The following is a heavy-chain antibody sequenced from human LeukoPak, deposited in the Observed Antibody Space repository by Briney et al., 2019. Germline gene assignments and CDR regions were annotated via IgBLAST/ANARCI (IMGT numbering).Heavy chain of an antibody. CDR2: INHSGGT. Sequence: PSETLSLTCAVCGESFSEYYWSWIRQPPGKGLEWIGQINHSGGTNYHPSLKTRVTISLDTSKNQVSLKLRSVTAADTAVYYCAFEGPVSGYAFDPWGQGALVAVSS. J-gene: IGHJ5*02. CDR1: GESFSEYY. V-gene: IGHV4-34*01. D-gene: IGHD5-12*01. CDR3: AFEGPVSGYAFDP.